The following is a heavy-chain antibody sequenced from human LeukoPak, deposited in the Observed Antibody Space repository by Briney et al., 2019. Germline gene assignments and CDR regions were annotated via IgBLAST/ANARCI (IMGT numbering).Heavy chain of an antibody. J-gene: IGHJ4*02. CDR2: MSYDGSNK. D-gene: IGHD3-10*01. Sequence: GGSLRLSCAASGFTFSSYAMHWVRQAPGKGLEWVAVMSYDGSNKYYADSVKGRFTISRDNSKNTLYLQMNSLRAEDTAVYYCARDGSGSYYKFDYWGQGTLVTVSS. CDR1: GFTFSSYA. CDR3: ARDGSGSYYKFDY. V-gene: IGHV3-30-3*01.